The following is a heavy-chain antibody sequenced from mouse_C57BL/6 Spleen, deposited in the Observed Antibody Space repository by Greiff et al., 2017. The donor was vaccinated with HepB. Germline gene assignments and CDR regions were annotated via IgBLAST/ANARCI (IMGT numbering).Heavy chain of an antibody. CDR1: GFNIKDYY. J-gene: IGHJ4*01. D-gene: IGHD1-1*01. CDR3: TTNYYGSSLYYYAMDY. CDR2: IDPEDGDT. Sequence: VQLKESGAELVRPGASVKLSCTASGFNIKDYYMHWVKQRPEQGLEWIGRIDPEDGDTEYAPKFQGKATMTADTSSNTAYLQLSSLTSEDTAVYYCTTNYYGSSLYYYAMDYWGQGTSVTVSS. V-gene: IGHV14-1*01.